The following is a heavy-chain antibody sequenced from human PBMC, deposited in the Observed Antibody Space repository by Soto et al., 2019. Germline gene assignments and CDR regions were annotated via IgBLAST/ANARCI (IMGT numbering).Heavy chain of an antibody. V-gene: IGHV3-7*01. CDR1: GFTFRYFC. D-gene: IGHD3-10*01. J-gene: IGHJ4*02. Sequence: EVQVVESGGKLVQPGGSLRLSCVGSGFTFRYFCMSWVRQAPGGGLEWVGRINFNGIETQYADSVKGRFTISRDNADNSGYLQMNSLSGEDTAMYYCARDSGSGSVDSVNPYFDYWGQGTLVTVTS. CDR2: INFNGIET. CDR3: ARDSGSGSVDSVNPYFDY.